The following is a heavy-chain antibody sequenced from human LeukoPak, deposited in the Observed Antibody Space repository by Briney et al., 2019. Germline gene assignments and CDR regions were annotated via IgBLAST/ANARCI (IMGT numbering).Heavy chain of an antibody. J-gene: IGHJ4*02. CDR3: ARLGRFGDPRAFDY. D-gene: IGHD3-10*01. CDR2: ISSSSSYI. V-gene: IGHV3-21*01. CDR1: GFTFSSYS. Sequence: PGGSLRLSCAASGFTFSSYSMNWVRQAPGKGLEWVSSISSSSSYIYYADSLKGRFTISRDNAKNSLYLQMTSLRAEDTAVYYCARLGRFGDPRAFDYWGQGTLVTVSS.